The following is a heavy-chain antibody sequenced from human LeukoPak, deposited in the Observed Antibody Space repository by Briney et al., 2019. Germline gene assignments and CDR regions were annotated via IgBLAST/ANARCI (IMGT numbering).Heavy chain of an antibody. CDR1: GFTFSKYG. Sequence: GGSLRLSCAASGFTFSKYGMHWVRQAPGKGLEWVAAISYDGSNKYYADSVKGRFTISRDNSKNTLYLQMNSLRAEDTGVYYCAKDLSSGSRRAYWGQGTLVTVSS. J-gene: IGHJ4*02. D-gene: IGHD6-19*01. CDR3: AKDLSSGSRRAY. CDR2: ISYDGSNK. V-gene: IGHV3-30*18.